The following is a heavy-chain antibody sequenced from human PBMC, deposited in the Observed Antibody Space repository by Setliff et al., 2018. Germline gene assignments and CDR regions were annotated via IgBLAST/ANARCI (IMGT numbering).Heavy chain of an antibody. D-gene: IGHD4-17*01. Sequence: GVLKISCAASGFTFSRSAIHWVRQASGKGLEWVGRVRSRINNFATAYDASVKGRFIISRDDSKNTAYLQMNSLKTEDTAVYYCASDIHNDYDYFDYWGQGIQVTVS. CDR3: ASDIHNDYDYFDY. CDR2: VRSRINNFAT. V-gene: IGHV3-73*01. J-gene: IGHJ4*02. CDR1: GFTFSRSA.